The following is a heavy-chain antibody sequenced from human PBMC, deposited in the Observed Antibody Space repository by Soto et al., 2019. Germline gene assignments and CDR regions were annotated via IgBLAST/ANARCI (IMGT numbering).Heavy chain of an antibody. Sequence: GGSLRLSCAASGFTFSDYYMSWIRQAPGKGLEWVSYIGRSNSYTNYADSVKGRFTISRDNAKNSLYLQMNSLRAEDTAVYYCARDPIGGLDDYWGQGTLVTVSS. D-gene: IGHD3-22*01. CDR3: ARDPIGGLDDY. J-gene: IGHJ4*02. CDR1: GFTFSDYY. CDR2: IGRSNSYT. V-gene: IGHV3-11*05.